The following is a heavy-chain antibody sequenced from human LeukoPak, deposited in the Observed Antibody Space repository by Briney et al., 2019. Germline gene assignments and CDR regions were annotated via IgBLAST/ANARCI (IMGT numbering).Heavy chain of an antibody. V-gene: IGHV3-64*01. D-gene: IGHD5-12*01. J-gene: IGHJ4*02. CDR1: GFTFSSYA. CDR2: ISSNGGST. Sequence: PGGSLRLSCAASGFTFSSYAMHWVRQAPGKGLEYVSAISSNGGSTYYANSVKGRFTISRDNSKNTLYLQMGSLRAEDMAVYYCARGIPPYDVDYWGQGTLVTVSS. CDR3: ARGIPPYDVDY.